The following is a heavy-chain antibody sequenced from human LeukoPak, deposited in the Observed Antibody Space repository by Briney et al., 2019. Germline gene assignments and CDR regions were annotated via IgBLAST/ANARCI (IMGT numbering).Heavy chain of an antibody. D-gene: IGHD2-15*01. Sequence: ASVKVSCKASGYTFTGYYMHWVRQAPGQGLEWMGWMNPNSGNTGYAQKFQGRVTMTRNTSISTAYMELSSLRSEDTAVYYCAIGGGSCYSGFCYWGQGTLVTVSS. CDR1: GYTFTGYY. V-gene: IGHV1-8*02. CDR2: MNPNSGNT. CDR3: AIGGGSCYSGFCY. J-gene: IGHJ4*02.